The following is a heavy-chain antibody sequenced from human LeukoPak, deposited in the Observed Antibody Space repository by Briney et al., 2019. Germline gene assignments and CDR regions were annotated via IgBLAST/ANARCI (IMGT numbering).Heavy chain of an antibody. CDR3: ARARGSGSYYGHDYYYYYYMDV. D-gene: IGHD3-10*01. CDR2: INPSGGST. CDR1: GYTFTTDY. Sequence: ASVKVSCKASGYTFTTDYIHWVRQAPGQGLEWMGIINPSGGSTTYAQKFQGRVIMTGDTSTSTVYMELRSLRSEDAAVYYCARARGSGSYYGHDYYYYYYMDVWGQGTTVTVSS. J-gene: IGHJ6*03. V-gene: IGHV1-46*01.